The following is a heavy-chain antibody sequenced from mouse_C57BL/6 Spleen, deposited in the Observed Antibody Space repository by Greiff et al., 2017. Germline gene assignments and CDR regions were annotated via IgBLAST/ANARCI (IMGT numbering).Heavy chain of an antibody. CDR3: ARRGWDDAMDY. Sequence: EVKLVESGPELVKPGASVKIPCKASGYTFTDYNMDWVKQSHGKSLEWIGDINPNNGGTIYNQKFKGKATLTVDKSSSTAYMELRSLTSEDTAVYYCARRGWDDAMDYWGQGTSVTVSS. D-gene: IGHD4-1*01. CDR1: GYTFTDYN. J-gene: IGHJ4*01. CDR2: INPNNGGT. V-gene: IGHV1-18*01.